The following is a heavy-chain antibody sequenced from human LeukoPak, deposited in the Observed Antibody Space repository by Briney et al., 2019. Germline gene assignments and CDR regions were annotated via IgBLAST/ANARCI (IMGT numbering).Heavy chain of an antibody. V-gene: IGHV1-69*06. CDR2: IIPIFGTA. J-gene: IGHJ6*03. D-gene: IGHD6-19*01. CDR1: GGTFSSYA. CDR3: ARGRDPIAVAGTYYYYYYMDV. Sequence: ASVKVSCKASGGTFSSYAISWVRQAPGQGLEWMGGIIPIFGTANYAQKFQGRVTITADKSTSTAYMELSSLRSEDTAVYYCARGRDPIAVAGTYYYYYYMDVWGKGTTVTVSS.